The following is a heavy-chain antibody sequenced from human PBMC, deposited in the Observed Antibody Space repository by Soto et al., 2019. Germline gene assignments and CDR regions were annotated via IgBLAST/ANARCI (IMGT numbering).Heavy chain of an antibody. CDR3: TTTWELLLYFDN. D-gene: IGHD2-15*01. Sequence: EVRLVESGGGLVKPGGSLILSCAASGFIFSNAWMTWVRQAPGKGLEWVGRIKSKRDGGTTDYAAPVKGRFTISRDDSKNTLYLQMNSLKIEDTAVYYCTTTWELLLYFDNWGQGTLVTVSS. V-gene: IGHV3-15*01. CDR1: GFIFSNAW. CDR2: IKSKRDGGTT. J-gene: IGHJ4*02.